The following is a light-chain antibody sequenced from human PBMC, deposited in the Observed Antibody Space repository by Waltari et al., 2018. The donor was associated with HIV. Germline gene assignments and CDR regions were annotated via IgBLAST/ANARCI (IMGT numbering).Light chain of an antibody. CDR1: QSVGSK. Sequence: EMVMTQSPATLSVSQGERATLSCRASQSVGSKLAWYQQKPGQAPRLLIYGASSRATGVSARFSGSGSGTEFTLTVSSLESEDFAVYYCQQYENWPYTFGQGTKLEIK. V-gene: IGKV3-15*01. J-gene: IGKJ2*01. CDR2: GAS. CDR3: QQYENWPYT.